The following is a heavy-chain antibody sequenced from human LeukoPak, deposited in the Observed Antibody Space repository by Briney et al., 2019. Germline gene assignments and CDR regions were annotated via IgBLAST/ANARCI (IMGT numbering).Heavy chain of an antibody. D-gene: IGHD6-19*01. Sequence: GASVKVSCKASGYTFTSYYMHWVRQAPGQGLEWMGIINPSGGSTSYAQKFQGRVTMTRDTSTSTVSMELSSLTSADTAVYYCARQVRQWPYSSYDYWGQGTLVTVSS. CDR2: INPSGGST. J-gene: IGHJ4*02. CDR1: GYTFTSYY. V-gene: IGHV1-46*01. CDR3: ARQVRQWPYSSYDY.